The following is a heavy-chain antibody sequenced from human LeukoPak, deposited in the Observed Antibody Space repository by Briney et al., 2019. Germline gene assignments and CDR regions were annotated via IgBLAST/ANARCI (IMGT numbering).Heavy chain of an antibody. J-gene: IGHJ4*02. CDR2: ISSSGSTI. CDR1: GFTFSGYE. Sequence: GGSLRLSCAASGFTFSGYEMNWVRQAPGKGLEWVSYISSSGSTIYYADSVKGRFTISRDNAKNTLYLQMNSLRAEDTAVYYCARGATKLYGDYWGQGTLVTVSS. CDR3: ARGATKLYGDY. D-gene: IGHD1-26*01. V-gene: IGHV3-48*03.